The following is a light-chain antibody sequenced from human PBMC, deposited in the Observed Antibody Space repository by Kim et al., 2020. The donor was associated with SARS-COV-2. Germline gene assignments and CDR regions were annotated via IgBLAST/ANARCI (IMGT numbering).Light chain of an antibody. J-gene: IGKJ5*01. CDR3: QQFRHYLST. Sequence: AIQLTQSPSSLSASVGDRVTITCRASQAIGNTLAWYQQKPGKAPELLIYDASSLQSGVPSRFSGSGSGTDFALTISSLQPEDFATYYCQQFRHYLSTFGQGTRLEIK. CDR1: QAIGNT. V-gene: IGKV1D-13*01. CDR2: DAS.